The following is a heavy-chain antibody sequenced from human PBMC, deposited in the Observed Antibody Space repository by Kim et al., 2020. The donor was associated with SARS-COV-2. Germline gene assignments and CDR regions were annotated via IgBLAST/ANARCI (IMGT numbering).Heavy chain of an antibody. J-gene: IGHJ4*02. CDR3: ARARLTYYYDSSGYFDY. Sequence: KGRFTISRDNAKNALYLQMNSLRAEDTAVYYCARARLTYYYDSSGYFDYWGQGTLVTVSS. V-gene: IGHV3-11*01. D-gene: IGHD3-22*01.